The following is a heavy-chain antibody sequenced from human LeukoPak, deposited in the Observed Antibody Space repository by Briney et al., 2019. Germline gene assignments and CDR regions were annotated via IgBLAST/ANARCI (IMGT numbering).Heavy chain of an antibody. D-gene: IGHD3-9*01. CDR2: ISGRDDST. CDR3: AKWGDYDILTGYYDPDY. V-gene: IGHV3-23*01. CDR1: GFTVSNYA. J-gene: IGHJ4*02. Sequence: PGGSLRLSCAASGFTVSNYAMYWVRQAPGKGLEWVSAISGRDDSTYYADSVKGRFTISRDTSKNTLFRQMNSLRAEDTAVYYCAKWGDYDILTGYYDPDYWGQGTLVTVSS.